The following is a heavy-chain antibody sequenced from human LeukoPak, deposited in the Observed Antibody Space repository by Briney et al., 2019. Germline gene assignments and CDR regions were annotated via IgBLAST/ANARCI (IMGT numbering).Heavy chain of an antibody. J-gene: IGHJ4*02. CDR1: GFTFSSYG. V-gene: IGHV3-30*18. D-gene: IGHD3-3*01. CDR3: AKKGPLRAPDY. CDR2: ISYDGSNK. Sequence: PGGSLRLSCAASGFTFSSYGMHWVRQAPGKGLEWVAVISYDGSNKYYADSVKGRFTISRDNSKNTLYLQMNSLRAEDTAVYYCAKKGPLRAPDYWGQGTLVTVSS.